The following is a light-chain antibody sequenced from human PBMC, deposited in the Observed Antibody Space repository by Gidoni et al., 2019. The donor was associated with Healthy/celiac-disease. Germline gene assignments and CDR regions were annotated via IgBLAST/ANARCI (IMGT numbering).Light chain of an antibody. Sequence: DIQLTQSPSFLSASVGDRVTITGRASQGISSYLAWYQQKPGKAPKLLIYAASNLQSGVPSRFSGSGYGTEFTLTISSLQPEDFATYYCQQLNSYPWTFGQGTKVEIK. CDR1: QGISSY. J-gene: IGKJ1*01. V-gene: IGKV1-9*01. CDR2: AAS. CDR3: QQLNSYPWT.